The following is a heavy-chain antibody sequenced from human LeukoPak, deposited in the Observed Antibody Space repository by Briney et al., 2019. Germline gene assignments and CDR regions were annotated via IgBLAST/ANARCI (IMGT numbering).Heavy chain of an antibody. CDR2: IYWDDDK. CDR1: GFSVSTRGVG. D-gene: IGHD2-21*02. V-gene: IGHV2-5*02. J-gene: IGHJ4*02. CDR3: ARRAKGGVVTAMGVDY. Sequence: ESGPTLVNPTQTLTLTCTFSGFSVSTRGVGVGWIRQPPGKALEWLSLIYWDDDKRYSPSLKSRLTITKDTSKNQVVLTMTNMDPVDEATYYCARRAKGGVVTAMGVDYWGQGSLVAVSS.